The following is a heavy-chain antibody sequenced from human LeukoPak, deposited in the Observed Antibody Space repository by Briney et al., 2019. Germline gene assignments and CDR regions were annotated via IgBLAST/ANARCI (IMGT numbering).Heavy chain of an antibody. V-gene: IGHV3-21*01. CDR2: ISGNGNDM. CDR1: GFIPSNYA. Sequence: GGSLRLSCAASGFIPSNYAMNWVRRAPGKGLEWVSSISGNGNDMNYGDSVKGRFTISRDNTRNSLHLQMDSLRVEDTAIYYCVRIPNGANFPNWFDPWGQGTLVTVSS. D-gene: IGHD4/OR15-4a*01. CDR3: VRIPNGANFPNWFDP. J-gene: IGHJ5*02.